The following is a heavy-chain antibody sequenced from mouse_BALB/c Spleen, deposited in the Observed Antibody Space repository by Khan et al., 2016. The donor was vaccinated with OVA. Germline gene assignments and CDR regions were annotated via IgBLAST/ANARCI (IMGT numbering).Heavy chain of an antibody. J-gene: IGHJ3*01. CDR1: GYTFTSYT. V-gene: IGHV1-4*01. D-gene: IGHD2-1*01. CDR2: INPTNIYT. Sequence: QVQLQQSGAELARPGASVKMSCKASGYTFTSYTIHWVKQRPGQGLEWIGYINPTNIYTNYNQKFRDKATLTAAKSSRTAYMQLSSLRSEDSAVYYCARVGPDHGNVGAWFAYWGQGTLVTVSA. CDR3: ARVGPDHGNVGAWFAY.